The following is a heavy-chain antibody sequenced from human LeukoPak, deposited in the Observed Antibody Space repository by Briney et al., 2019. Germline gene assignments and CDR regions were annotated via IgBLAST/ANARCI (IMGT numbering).Heavy chain of an antibody. CDR1: GGSISSYS. CDR2: INYSGST. Sequence: SETLSLTCTVSGGSISSYSWSWIRQSPGKGLEWIAYINYSGSTNYNPSLKSRVSISVDTSKNQFSLELSSVTAADTAVYYCGVGRVWLAFDSWGQGTLVTVSS. J-gene: IGHJ4*02. V-gene: IGHV4-59*01. D-gene: IGHD5-18*01. CDR3: GVGRVWLAFDS.